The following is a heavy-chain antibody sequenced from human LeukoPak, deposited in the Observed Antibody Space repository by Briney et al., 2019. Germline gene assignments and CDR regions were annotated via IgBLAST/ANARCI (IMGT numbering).Heavy chain of an antibody. J-gene: IGHJ3*02. Sequence: SETLSLTCTVSGGSISTYYGNWIRQAPGKGLEWIGYIYYSGSTNYNPSLKSRVTISVDTSKNQFSLKLSSVTAADTAVYYCARPLYYYDSSGYNRAGAFDIWGQGTMVTVSS. CDR2: IYYSGST. V-gene: IGHV4-59*01. CDR3: ARPLYYYDSSGYNRAGAFDI. D-gene: IGHD3-22*01. CDR1: GGSISTYY.